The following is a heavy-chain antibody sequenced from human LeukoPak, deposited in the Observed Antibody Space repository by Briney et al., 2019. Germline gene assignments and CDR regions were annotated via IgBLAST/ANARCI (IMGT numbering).Heavy chain of an antibody. Sequence: SETLSLTCTVSGGSISSYYWSWIRQPPGNGLEWIGYIYYSGSTNYNPSLKSRVTISVDTSKNQFSLKLSSVTAADTAVYYCARAGDIVVVPAAMPGVTFDIWGQGTMVTVSS. D-gene: IGHD2-2*01. V-gene: IGHV4-59*01. CDR1: GGSISSYY. CDR3: ARAGDIVVVPAAMPGVTFDI. J-gene: IGHJ3*02. CDR2: IYYSGST.